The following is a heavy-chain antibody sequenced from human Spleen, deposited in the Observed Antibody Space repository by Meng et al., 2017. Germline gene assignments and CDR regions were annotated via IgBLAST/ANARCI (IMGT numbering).Heavy chain of an antibody. CDR1: RGSVSTGTYY. Sequence: SETLSLTCTVTRGSVSTGTYYWGWIRQPPGKGLEWIGYFYYSGSTYYNPSLKSRVFISLDTSQNQFSLNLNSVTAADTAVYYCARGGRTGGDFAYWGQGTLVTVSS. D-gene: IGHD1-1*01. V-gene: IGHV4-31*03. CDR3: ARGGRTGGDFAY. J-gene: IGHJ4*02. CDR2: FYYSGST.